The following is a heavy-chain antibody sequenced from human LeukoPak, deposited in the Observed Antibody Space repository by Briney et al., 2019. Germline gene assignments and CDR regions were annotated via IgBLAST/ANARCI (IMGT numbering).Heavy chain of an antibody. V-gene: IGHV1-69*13. CDR1: GDSFSNHA. J-gene: IGHJ5*02. CDR2: IIPLFRKA. Sequence: GASVKVSCKASGDSFSNHAINWVRQAPGQGLEWMGGIIPLFRKANYAQKFQDRVTITADESTSTVYMEVKSLRSEDTTVYYCARVRMSAAALTWFDPWGQGTLVTVSS. CDR3: ARVRMSAAALTWFDP. D-gene: IGHD6-25*01.